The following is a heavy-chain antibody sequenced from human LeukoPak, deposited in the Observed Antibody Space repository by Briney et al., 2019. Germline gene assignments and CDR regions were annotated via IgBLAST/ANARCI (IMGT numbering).Heavy chain of an antibody. CDR2: INPNSGGT. CDR3: ARVGPYGSGSSLFDY. J-gene: IGHJ4*02. D-gene: IGHD3-10*01. Sequence: ASVKVSCKASGYTFTGYYMHWVRQAPGQGLEWMGWINPNSGGTNYAQKFQGRVTMIRDTSISTAYMELSRLRSDDTAVYYCARVGPYGSGSSLFDYWGQGTLVTVSS. V-gene: IGHV1-2*02. CDR1: GYTFTGYY.